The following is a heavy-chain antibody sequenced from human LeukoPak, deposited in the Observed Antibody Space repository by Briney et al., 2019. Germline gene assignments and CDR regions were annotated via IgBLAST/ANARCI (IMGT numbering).Heavy chain of an antibody. CDR1: GYTFTGYY. V-gene: IGHV1-2*02. CDR2: INPNSGGT. J-gene: IGHJ4*02. CDR3: ARAVYSSSWNDY. Sequence: ASVRVSCKASGYTFTGYYMHWVRQAPGQGLEWMGWINPNSGGTNYAQKFQGRVTMTRDTSISTAYMELSRLRSDDTAVYYCARAVYSSSWNDYWGQGTLVTVSS. D-gene: IGHD6-13*01.